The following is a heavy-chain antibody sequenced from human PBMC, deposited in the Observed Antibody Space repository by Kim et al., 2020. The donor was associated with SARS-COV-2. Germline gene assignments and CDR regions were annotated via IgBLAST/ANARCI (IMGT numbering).Heavy chain of an antibody. V-gene: IGHV3-9*01. CDR3: VKDITEPGEYGMDV. D-gene: IGHD1-1*01. CDR2: ISWNSGTV. Sequence: GGSLRLSCTASGFAFYEYAMHWVRQLPGKGLEWVSGISWNSGTVAYADSVKGRFTISRDNAKNTLFLQINNVRAEDTALYYCVKDITEPGEYGMDVWGQGTPVTVSS. CDR1: GFAFYEYA. J-gene: IGHJ6*02.